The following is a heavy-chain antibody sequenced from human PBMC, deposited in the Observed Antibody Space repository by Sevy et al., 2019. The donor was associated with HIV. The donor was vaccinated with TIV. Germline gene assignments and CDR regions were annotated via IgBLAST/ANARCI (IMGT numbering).Heavy chain of an antibody. CDR2: IMPSGIT. V-gene: IGHV4-34*01. D-gene: IGHD1-26*01. Sequence: SETLSLTCAVYGGSLSGYYWSWILQPPGKGLEWIGEIMPSGITNYNPSLKSRVSISIDTSKNQFSLKVNSVTAADTAIYHSARGQWEHPFWGQGTQVTVSS. J-gene: IGHJ4*02. CDR1: GGSLSGYY. CDR3: ARGQWEHPF.